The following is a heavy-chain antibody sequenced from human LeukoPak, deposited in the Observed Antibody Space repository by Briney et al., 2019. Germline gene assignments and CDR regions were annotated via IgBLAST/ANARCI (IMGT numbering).Heavy chain of an antibody. CDR1: GYTLTELS. Sequence: ASVKVSCKVSGYTLTELSMHWVRQAPGKGLAWMGGFDPEDGETIYAQKFQGRVTMTEDTSTDTAYMDLSSLRSEDTAVYYCATQSIHCYYGMDVWGQGTTVTVSS. CDR2: FDPEDGET. V-gene: IGHV1-24*01. J-gene: IGHJ6*02. CDR3: ATQSIHCYYGMDV. D-gene: IGHD2-21*01.